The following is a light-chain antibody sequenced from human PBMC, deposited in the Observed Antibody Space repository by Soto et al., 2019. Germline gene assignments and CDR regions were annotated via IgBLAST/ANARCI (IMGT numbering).Light chain of an antibody. V-gene: IGLV2-14*01. J-gene: IGLJ1*01. CDR3: STYTSSSTLV. Sequence: QSALTQPASVSGSPGQSITISCTGTSSDVGGYNYVSWYQQYPGKAPKLMIYEVSNRPSGVSNRFSGSKSGNTASLTISGLQADDEAEYYCSTYTSSSTLVFGTGTKVTVL. CDR1: SSDVGGYNY. CDR2: EVS.